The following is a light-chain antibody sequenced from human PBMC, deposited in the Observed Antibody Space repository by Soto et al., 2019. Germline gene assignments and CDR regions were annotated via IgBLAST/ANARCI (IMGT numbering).Light chain of an antibody. CDR2: DNN. CDR1: SSNIGNNY. Sequence: QSVLTQPPSVSAAPGQKVTISCSGSSSNIGNNYVSWYQQLSGTAPKLLIYDNNKRPSGIPDRFSGSKSGTSATLGITGLQTGDEADYYCGTWDSSLSAYVFGTGTKATVL. CDR3: GTWDSSLSAYV. V-gene: IGLV1-51*01. J-gene: IGLJ1*01.